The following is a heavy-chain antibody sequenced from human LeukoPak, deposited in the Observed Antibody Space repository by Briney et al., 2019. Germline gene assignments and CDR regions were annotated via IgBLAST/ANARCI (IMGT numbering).Heavy chain of an antibody. CDR2: ISVSGRT. Sequence: SETLSLTCTVSNDSVSNYFWTWIRQPPGKGLEWIGFISVSGRTNYKPSLKSRVTISLDTSKNQFSLKLSSVTAADTAVYYCARDQNLVGARYYYYGMDVWGQGTTVTVSS. V-gene: IGHV4-59*02. CDR1: NDSVSNYF. D-gene: IGHD1-26*01. J-gene: IGHJ6*02. CDR3: ARDQNLVGARYYYYGMDV.